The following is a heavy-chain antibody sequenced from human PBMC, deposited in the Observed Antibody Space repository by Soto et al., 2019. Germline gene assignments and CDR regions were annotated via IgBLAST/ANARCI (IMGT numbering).Heavy chain of an antibody. Sequence: GGSLRLSCAASGFTFSSYAMSWVRQAPGKGLEWVSAISDSGGSTYHANSVKGRFTISRDNSKNTLYLQMNSLRAEDTAIYYCAKAQYDILTGFDYWGQGTLVTVSS. CDR2: ISDSGGST. CDR1: GFTFSSYA. D-gene: IGHD3-9*01. J-gene: IGHJ4*01. CDR3: AKAQYDILTGFDY. V-gene: IGHV3-23*01.